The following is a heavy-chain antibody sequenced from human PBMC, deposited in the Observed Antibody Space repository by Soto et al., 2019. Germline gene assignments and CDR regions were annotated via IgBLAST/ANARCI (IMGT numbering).Heavy chain of an antibody. D-gene: IGHD2-15*01. J-gene: IGHJ6*02. V-gene: IGHV4-34*01. Sequence: SETLSLTCAVYGGSFSGYYWSWIRQPPGKGLEWIGEINHSGSTNYNPSLKSRVTISVDTSKNQFSLKLSSVTAADTAVYYCAGGYCSGGSCKKRTPRDYYYGMDVWGQGTTVTVSS. CDR2: INHSGST. CDR1: GGSFSGYY. CDR3: AGGYCSGGSCKKRTPRDYYYGMDV.